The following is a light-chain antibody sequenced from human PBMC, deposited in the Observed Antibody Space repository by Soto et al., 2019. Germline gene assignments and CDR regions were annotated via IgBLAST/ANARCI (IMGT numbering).Light chain of an antibody. CDR1: SSNIGSSS. J-gene: IGLJ1*01. Sequence: LTQPHSASTTPGQRVTISCSVSSSNIGSSSVHWFQQLPGTAHKLLLSTTHQRPSGVPERFSGPKSGTSASLAISGLQSEDEADYYCAAWDDSLNGHVFGTGTKVTVL. V-gene: IGLV1-44*01. CDR3: AAWDDSLNGHV. CDR2: TTH.